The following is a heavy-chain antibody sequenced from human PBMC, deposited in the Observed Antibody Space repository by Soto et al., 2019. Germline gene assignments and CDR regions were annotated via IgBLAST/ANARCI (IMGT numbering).Heavy chain of an antibody. CDR1: GFVFKDSS. CDR3: TRLISAAQDY. D-gene: IGHD3-10*01. J-gene: IGHJ4*02. CDR2: IRDRAYNYAT. V-gene: IGHV3-73*01. Sequence: EVLLVESGGGLVQPGGSLKLSCEASGFVFKDSSIHWVRQASGKGLEWVGRIRDRAYNYATAYAASVKGRFTISRDDSTNKAYLQMDSLKTEDTAIYYCTRLISAAQDYWGQGTLVTVSS.